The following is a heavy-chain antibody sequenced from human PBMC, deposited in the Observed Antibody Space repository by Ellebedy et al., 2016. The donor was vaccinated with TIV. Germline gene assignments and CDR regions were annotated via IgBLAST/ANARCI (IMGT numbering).Heavy chain of an antibody. CDR3: ARARWGGLPDV. CDR1: GFTFRSYA. Sequence: GESLKISCAASGFTFRSYAMGWVRQAPGKGLEWISGFSDSGGATYYADSVKGRFTISRDNAKNPLYLQINSLRAEDTAVYYCARARWGGLPDVWGQGTTVTVSS. V-gene: IGHV3-23*01. CDR2: FSDSGGAT. D-gene: IGHD2-15*01. J-gene: IGHJ6*02.